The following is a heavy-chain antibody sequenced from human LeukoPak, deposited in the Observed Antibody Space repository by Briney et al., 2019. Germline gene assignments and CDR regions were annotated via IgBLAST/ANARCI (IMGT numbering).Heavy chain of an antibody. D-gene: IGHD3-3*01. CDR1: GGSFSGYY. Sequence: PSETLSLTCAVYGGSFSGYYWSWIRQPPGKGLDWMGEINHSGSTNYNPSLKSRVTISVDTSKNQFSLKLSSVTAADTAVYYCARAYYDFWSGYQFDYWGQGTLVTVSS. J-gene: IGHJ4*02. V-gene: IGHV4-34*01. CDR2: INHSGST. CDR3: ARAYYDFWSGYQFDY.